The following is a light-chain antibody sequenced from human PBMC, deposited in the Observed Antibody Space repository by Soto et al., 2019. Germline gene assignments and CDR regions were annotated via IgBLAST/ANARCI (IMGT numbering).Light chain of an antibody. CDR2: GDT. J-gene: IGLJ3*02. V-gene: IGLV1-40*01. Sequence: QSVLTQPPSVSGAPGQRVTISCTGSRSNIGAGFDVHWYQQLPGTAPKLLISGDTNRPSGVSDRFSGSKSGTSASLAITGLRAEDEADDYCQSFDSSLGGWLFGGGTKVTVL. CDR3: QSFDSSLGGWL. CDR1: RSNIGAGFD.